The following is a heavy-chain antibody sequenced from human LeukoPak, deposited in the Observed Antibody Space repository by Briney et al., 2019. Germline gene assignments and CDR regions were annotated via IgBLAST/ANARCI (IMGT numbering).Heavy chain of an antibody. CDR3: ARDPYGTWYFDL. CDR2: INPNSGGT. Sequence: ASVKVSCKASGNTFTGYYMHWVRQAPGQGLEWMGWINPNSGGTNYAQKFQGRVTMTRDTSISTAYMELSRLRSDDTAVYYCARDPYGTWYFDLWGRGTLVTVSS. D-gene: IGHD3-10*01. CDR1: GNTFTGYY. V-gene: IGHV1-2*02. J-gene: IGHJ2*01.